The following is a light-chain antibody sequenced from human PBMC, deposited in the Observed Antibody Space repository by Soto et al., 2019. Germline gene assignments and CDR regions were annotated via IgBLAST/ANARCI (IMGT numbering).Light chain of an antibody. CDR3: QLYGSYTFT. V-gene: IGKV3-20*01. CDR2: GAS. Sequence: EVVLTQSPGTLSLSPGERATLSCRTSQSVTSSFLSWFQQKPGQPPRLLLYGASRRATGTPDRFSGSGSGTDFTLIISRLETEDSAVYHCQLYGSYTFTFGQGTKLEI. J-gene: IGKJ2*01. CDR1: QSVTSSF.